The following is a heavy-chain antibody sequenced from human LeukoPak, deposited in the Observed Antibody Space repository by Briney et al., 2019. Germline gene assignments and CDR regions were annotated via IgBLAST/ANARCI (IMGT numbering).Heavy chain of an antibody. CDR3: ARATPNWFDP. J-gene: IGHJ5*02. V-gene: IGHV4-59*08. CDR1: GGSISSYY. CDR2: IYYSGST. D-gene: IGHD5-12*01. Sequence: SETLSLTCTVSGGSISSYYWSWIRQPPGKGLEWIGYIYYSGSTNYNPSLKSRVTISVDTSKNQFSLKLSSVTVADTAVYYCARATPNWFDPWGQGTLVTVSS.